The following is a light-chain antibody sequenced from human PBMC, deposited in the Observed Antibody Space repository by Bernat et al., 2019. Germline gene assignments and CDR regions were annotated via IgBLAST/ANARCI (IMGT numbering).Light chain of an antibody. Sequence: DIQMTQSPSSLSASVGDSVTITCRASQSISRYLNWYQQQPGKAPKLLIYAVSSLHSGVSSRFSGRGSGTEFTLTISSLRPKDYATYYCQQSYSSTWTFGQGTKVEI. CDR2: AVS. J-gene: IGKJ1*01. V-gene: IGKV1-39*01. CDR1: QSISRY. CDR3: QQSYSSTWT.